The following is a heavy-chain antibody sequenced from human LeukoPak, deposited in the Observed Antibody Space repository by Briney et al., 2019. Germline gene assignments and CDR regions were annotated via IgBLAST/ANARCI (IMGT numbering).Heavy chain of an antibody. J-gene: IGHJ1*01. D-gene: IGHD3-10*01. CDR3: AREGVPSSLYAEYFQH. V-gene: IGHV3-20*04. CDR1: GFTFDDYG. Sequence: PGGXLRLSCAASGFTFDDYGMSWVRQAPGKGLEWVSGINWNGGSTVYADSVKGRFTISRDNAKNCLYLQMNSLRAEDTALYYCAREGVPSSLYAEYFQHWGQGTLVTVSS. CDR2: INWNGGST.